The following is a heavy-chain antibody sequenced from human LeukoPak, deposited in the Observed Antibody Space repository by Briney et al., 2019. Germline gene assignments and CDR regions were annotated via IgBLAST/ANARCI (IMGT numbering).Heavy chain of an antibody. V-gene: IGHV3-43D*03. Sequence: GGSLRLSCAASGFTFDDYAMHWVRQAPGKGLEWVSLISWDGGSTYYADSVKGRFTISRDNSKNSLYLQMNSLRAEDTALYYCAAGATHRDYCYGMDVWGQGTTVTVSS. CDR3: AAGATHRDYCYGMDV. CDR2: ISWDGGST. D-gene: IGHD1-26*01. J-gene: IGHJ6*02. CDR1: GFTFDDYA.